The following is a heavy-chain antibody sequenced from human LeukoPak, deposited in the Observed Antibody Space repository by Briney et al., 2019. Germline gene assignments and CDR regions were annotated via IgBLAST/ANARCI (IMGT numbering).Heavy chain of an antibody. V-gene: IGHV3-7*01. CDR1: GCMFSHYW. CDR2: IKEDGREK. Sequence: PGGSLTLSCEASGCMFSHYWMTWVRQAPGKGLEWVANIKEDGREKYYVDSVKGRFTLSKDNPKNSVYLQMNSLGAEDTAVYYCARGWGEKGYCRGGTCNNPQFDYWGQGILVTVSS. J-gene: IGHJ4*02. CDR3: ARGWGEKGYCRGGTCNNPQFDY. D-gene: IGHD2-15*01.